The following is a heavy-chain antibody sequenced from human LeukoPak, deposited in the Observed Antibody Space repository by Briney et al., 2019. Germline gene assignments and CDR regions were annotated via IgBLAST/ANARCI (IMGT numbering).Heavy chain of an antibody. V-gene: IGHV5-51*01. Sequence: GESLKISCKGSGYSFSSYWIGWVRQMPGKGLEWMGIIYPGDSDTRYSPSFQGQVTISGDKSISIAYLQWSSLKASDTAMYYCASRYYHDSSGYIEFDYWGQGTLVTVSS. CDR2: IYPGDSDT. CDR3: ASRYYHDSSGYIEFDY. CDR1: GYSFSSYW. D-gene: IGHD3-22*01. J-gene: IGHJ4*02.